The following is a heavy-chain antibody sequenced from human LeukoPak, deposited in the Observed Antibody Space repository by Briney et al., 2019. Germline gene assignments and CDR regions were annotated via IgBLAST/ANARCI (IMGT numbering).Heavy chain of an antibody. J-gene: IGHJ6*03. CDR2: INHSGST. CDR1: GGSFSGYY. D-gene: IGHD3-3*01. Sequence: PSETLSLTCAVYGGSFSGYYWSWIRQPPGKGLKWIGEINHSGSTNYNPSLKSRVTISVDTSKNQFSLKLSSVTAADTAVYYCARARPYYDFWSGYYSTLDYYYYMDVWGKGTTVTVSS. V-gene: IGHV4-34*01. CDR3: ARARPYYDFWSGYYSTLDYYYYMDV.